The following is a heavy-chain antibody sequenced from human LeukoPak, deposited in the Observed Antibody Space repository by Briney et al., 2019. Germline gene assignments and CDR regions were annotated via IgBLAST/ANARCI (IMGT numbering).Heavy chain of an antibody. CDR3: ARDPSGWFSRAFDY. CDR1: GFTFSSHA. V-gene: IGHV3-23*01. J-gene: IGHJ4*02. D-gene: IGHD6-19*01. CDR2: ISGSGGHT. Sequence: GGSLRLSCGASGFTFSSHAMSWVRQAPEKGLEWVSSISGSGGHTYYADSVKGRFALSGDNSKNTLYLQMNSLRAEDTAVYYCARDPSGWFSRAFDYWGQGTLVTVSS.